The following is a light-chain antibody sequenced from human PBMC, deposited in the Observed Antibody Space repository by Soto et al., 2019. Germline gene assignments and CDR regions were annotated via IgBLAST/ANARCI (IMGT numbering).Light chain of an antibody. CDR3: QQYNNWPLT. CDR2: GAS. Sequence: VRTQSPATLSEYPGERATLSCRASQSVSSKLAWYQQKPGQPPRLLIHGASTRATGIPARFSGSGSGTDFTLTISSLQSEDLAIYYCQQYNNWPLTFGQANDWRL. CDR1: QSVSSK. V-gene: IGKV3-15*01. J-gene: IGKJ5*01.